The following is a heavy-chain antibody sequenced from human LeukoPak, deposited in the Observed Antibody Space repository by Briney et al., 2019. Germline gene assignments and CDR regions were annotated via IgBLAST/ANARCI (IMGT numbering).Heavy chain of an antibody. CDR1: GGTFSSYA. Sequence: VASVKVSCKASGGTFSSYAISWVRQAPGQGLEWMGRIIPILGIANYAQKFQDRVTITADKSTGTAYMELSSLRSEDTAVYYCAQTHYYDSSGLDYWGQGTLVTVSS. V-gene: IGHV1-69*04. D-gene: IGHD3-22*01. J-gene: IGHJ4*02. CDR2: IIPILGIA. CDR3: AQTHYYDSSGLDY.